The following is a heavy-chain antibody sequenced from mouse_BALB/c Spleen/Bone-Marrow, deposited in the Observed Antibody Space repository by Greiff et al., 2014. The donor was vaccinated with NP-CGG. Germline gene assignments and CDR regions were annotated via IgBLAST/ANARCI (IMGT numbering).Heavy chain of an antibody. J-gene: IGHJ4*01. Sequence: VHVKQSGPELVKPGASVKISCETSGYTFTEYTMHWVKQSHGKSLEWIGGINSNNGGNSYNQKFKGKVTLTVDKSSSTAYMELRSLTFEDSAVYYCARSKGIRGAMDYWGQGTSVTVSS. V-gene: IGHV1-18*01. CDR1: GYTFTEYT. CDR3: ARSKGIRGAMDY. CDR2: INSNNGGN.